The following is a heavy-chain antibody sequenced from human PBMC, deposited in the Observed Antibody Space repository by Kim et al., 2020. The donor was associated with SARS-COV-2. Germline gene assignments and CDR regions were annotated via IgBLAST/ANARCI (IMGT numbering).Heavy chain of an antibody. J-gene: IGHJ3*02. D-gene: IGHD2-15*01. Sequence: GGSLRLSCAASGFTFSSYAMSWVRQAPGKGLEWVSAISGSGGSTYYADSVKGRFTISRDNSKNTLYLQMNSLRAEDTAVYYCAKTSYCSGGSCYLPLGAFDIWGQGTMVTVSS. CDR2: ISGSGGST. CDR1: GFTFSSYA. CDR3: AKTSYCSGGSCYLPLGAFDI. V-gene: IGHV3-23*01.